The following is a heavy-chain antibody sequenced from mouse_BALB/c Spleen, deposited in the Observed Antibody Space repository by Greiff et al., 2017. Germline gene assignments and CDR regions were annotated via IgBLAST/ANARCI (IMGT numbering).Heavy chain of an antibody. CDR2: IRSKSNNYAT. D-gene: IGHD1-1*02. CDR3: VRHGWSNWYFDV. J-gene: IGHJ1*01. Sequence: EVKLVESGGGLVQPKGSLKLSCAASGFTFNTYAMHWVRQAPGKGLEWVARIRSKSNNYATYYADSVKDRFTISRDDSQSMLYLQMNNLKTEDTAMYYCVRHGWSNWYFDVWGAGTTVTVSS. V-gene: IGHV10-1*02. CDR1: GFTFNTYA.